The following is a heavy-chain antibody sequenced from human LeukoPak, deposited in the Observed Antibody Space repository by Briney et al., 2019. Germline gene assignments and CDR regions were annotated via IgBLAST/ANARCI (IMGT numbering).Heavy chain of an antibody. V-gene: IGHV1-18*01. CDR1: GYTFTSYG. Sequence: GASVKVSCKASGYTFTSYGISWVRQAPGQGLEWMGWISAYNGNTNYAQKLQGRVTMTTDTSTSTAYMELRSLRSDDTAVYYCARHSTRGKSNPHFDYWGQGTLVTVSS. J-gene: IGHJ4*02. CDR3: ARHSTRGKSNPHFDY. CDR2: ISAYNGNT. D-gene: IGHD3-10*01.